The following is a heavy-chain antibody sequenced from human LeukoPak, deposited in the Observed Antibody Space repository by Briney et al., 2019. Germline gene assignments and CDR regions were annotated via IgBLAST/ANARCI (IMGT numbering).Heavy chain of an antibody. CDR3: ARVSDYHYFDY. CDR1: GGSISSGSYY. V-gene: IGHV4-61*02. D-gene: IGHD4-17*01. J-gene: IGHJ4*02. CDR2: IYTSGST. Sequence: PSETLSLTCTVSGGSISSGSYYWSWIRQPAGKGLEWIGRIYTSGSTNYNPSLKSRVTISVDTSKNQFSLKLSSVTAADTAVYYCARVSDYHYFDYWGQGTLVTVSS.